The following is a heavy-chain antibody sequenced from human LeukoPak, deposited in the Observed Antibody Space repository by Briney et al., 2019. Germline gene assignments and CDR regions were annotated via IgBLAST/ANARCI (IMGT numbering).Heavy chain of an antibody. Sequence: TMSPSGDITYYADSVKGRFTISRGNSKNTLYLEVISLTAEDTAVYYCAKDDAWLRFGEWSQGTLVTVSS. J-gene: IGHJ4*02. D-gene: IGHD3-10*01. V-gene: IGHV3-23*01. CDR3: AKDDAWLRFGE. CDR2: MSPSGDIT.